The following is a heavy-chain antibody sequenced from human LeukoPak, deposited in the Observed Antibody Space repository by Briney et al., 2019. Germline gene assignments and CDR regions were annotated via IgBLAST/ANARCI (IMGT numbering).Heavy chain of an antibody. J-gene: IGHJ6*03. Sequence: PSETLSLTCIVSGDSVSGYYWNWIRQPPGKGLEWIGYTHHSGNTLYNPSLKSRVTISVDTSKNQFSLKLSSVTAADTAVYYCARGRDYGDSHYYYYYMDVWGKGTTVTVSS. CDR3: ARGRDYGDSHYYYYYMDV. CDR1: GDSVSGYY. V-gene: IGHV4-59*02. D-gene: IGHD4-17*01. CDR2: THHSGNT.